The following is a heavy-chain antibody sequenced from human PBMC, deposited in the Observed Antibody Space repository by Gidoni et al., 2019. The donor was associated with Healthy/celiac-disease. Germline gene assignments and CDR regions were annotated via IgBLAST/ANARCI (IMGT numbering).Heavy chain of an antibody. Sequence: QVQLAQPGAEVKKPGSSVKVSCKASGGNFSSYANSWVRQAPGQGLEWMGGIIPIFGTANYAQKFQGRVTITADESTSTAYMELSSLRSEDTAVYYCARDGDYYDSSGYYYVLDYWGQGTLVTVSS. CDR1: GGNFSSYA. J-gene: IGHJ4*02. D-gene: IGHD3-22*01. CDR3: ARDGDYYDSSGYYYVLDY. V-gene: IGHV1-69*01. CDR2: IIPIFGTA.